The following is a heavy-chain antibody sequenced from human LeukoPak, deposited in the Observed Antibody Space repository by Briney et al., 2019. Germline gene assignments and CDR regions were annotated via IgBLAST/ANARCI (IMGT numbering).Heavy chain of an antibody. V-gene: IGHV1-2*02. D-gene: IGHD6-13*01. Sequence: GASVRVSCKASAYTFTGYYIHWVRQAPGQGLEWMGWINPDSGGTNYAQKFQGRVTMTRDTSISTAYMDLSRLRSDDTAVYYCARGGDSSSWYGWFDPWGQGTLVTVSS. CDR3: ARGGDSSSWYGWFDP. CDR2: INPDSGGT. J-gene: IGHJ5*02. CDR1: AYTFTGYY.